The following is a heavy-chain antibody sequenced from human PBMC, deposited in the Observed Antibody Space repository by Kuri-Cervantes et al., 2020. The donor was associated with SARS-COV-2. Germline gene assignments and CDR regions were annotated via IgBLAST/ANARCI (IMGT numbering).Heavy chain of an antibody. Sequence: GESLKISCTASGFTFGDYTMGWFRQAPGKGLEWVGFIRSKAYTGTTEYAASVKGRFTISRDDSKSIAYLQMNSLKTEDTAVHYCTIGYCSSTGCYRPYYFDYWGQGTLVTVSS. CDR3: TIGYCSSTGCYRPYYFDY. CDR2: IRSKAYTGTT. CDR1: GFTFGDYT. J-gene: IGHJ4*02. V-gene: IGHV3-49*03. D-gene: IGHD2-2*02.